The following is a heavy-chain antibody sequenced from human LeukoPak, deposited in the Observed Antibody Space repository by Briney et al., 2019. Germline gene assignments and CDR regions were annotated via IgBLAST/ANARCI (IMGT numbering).Heavy chain of an antibody. CDR3: ARSIAARAPFDY. D-gene: IGHD6-6*01. Sequence: PGGSLRLSCAASGFTFSSYSMNWVRQAPGKGLEWVSSINSSSSYIYYADSVKGRFTISRDNAKNSLYLQMNSLRAEDTAVYYCARSIAARAPFDYWGQGTLVTVSS. CDR1: GFTFSSYS. V-gene: IGHV3-21*01. CDR2: INSSSSYI. J-gene: IGHJ4*02.